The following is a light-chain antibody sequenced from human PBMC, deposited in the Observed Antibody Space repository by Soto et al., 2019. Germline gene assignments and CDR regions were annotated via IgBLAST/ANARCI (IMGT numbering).Light chain of an antibody. Sequence: ELVLTQSPATLSVSPGERATVSCRASQRVGSNFLAWYQQKPGQAPRLLIYGISARATGIPDRFSGSGSGTEFTLTISSLQSEDFAVYYCQQYTSWPISFGQGTRLEIK. CDR3: QQYTSWPIS. CDR1: QRVGSN. CDR2: GIS. V-gene: IGKV3-15*01. J-gene: IGKJ5*01.